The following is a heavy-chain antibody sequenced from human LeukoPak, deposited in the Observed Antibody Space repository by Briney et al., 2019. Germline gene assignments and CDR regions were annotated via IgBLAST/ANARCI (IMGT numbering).Heavy chain of an antibody. CDR3: AYDGSGYCTSDDCNGPVLY. D-gene: IGHD2-8*02. CDR1: GFTFSSYA. Sequence: GGSLRLSCAASGFTFSSYAMSWVRQAPGQGLEWVSGVSGSGDYTYYADFVKGRFSISRDNSKNTLYLQMNSLRADDTAVYYCAYDGSGYCTSDDCNGPVLYWGQGTLVTVSS. CDR2: VSGSGDYT. V-gene: IGHV3-23*01. J-gene: IGHJ4*02.